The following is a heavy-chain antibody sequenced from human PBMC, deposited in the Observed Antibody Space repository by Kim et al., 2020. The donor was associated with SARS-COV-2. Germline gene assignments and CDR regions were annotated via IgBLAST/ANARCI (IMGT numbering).Heavy chain of an antibody. CDR1: GYTFTSYG. CDR2: ISAYNGNT. CDR3: ARDPNLCFGELLQVNYYYGMDV. D-gene: IGHD3-10*01. J-gene: IGHJ6*02. Sequence: ASVKVSCKASGYTFTSYGISWVRQAPGQGLEWMGWISAYNGNTNYAQKLQGRVTMTTDTSTSTAYMELRSLRSDDTAVYYCARDPNLCFGELLQVNYYYGMDVWGQGTTVTVSS. V-gene: IGHV1-18*01.